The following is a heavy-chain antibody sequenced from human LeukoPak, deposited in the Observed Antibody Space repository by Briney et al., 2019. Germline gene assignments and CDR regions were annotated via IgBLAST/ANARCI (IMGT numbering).Heavy chain of an antibody. J-gene: IGHJ5*02. CDR1: GGSISSGGYY. CDR3: ARFTIFASYNWFDP. V-gene: IGHV4-31*03. D-gene: IGHD3-3*01. CDR2: IYYSGST. Sequence: PSQTLSLTCTVSGGSISSGGYYWRWIRQHPGKGLEWIGYIYYSGSTYYNPSLKSRVTISVDTSKNQFSLKLSSVTAADTAVYYCARFTIFASYNWFDPWGQGTLVTVSS.